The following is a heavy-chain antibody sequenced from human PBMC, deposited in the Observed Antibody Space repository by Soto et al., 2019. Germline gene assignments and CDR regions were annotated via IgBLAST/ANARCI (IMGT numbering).Heavy chain of an antibody. J-gene: IGHJ4*02. CDR1: GCTWSSYG. CDR2: ISGSGYST. D-gene: IGHD1-7*01. Sequence: GPMRHSKTASGCTWSSYGGSWLCRAPVKGLEWVSAISGSGYSTYYADSVKGRFTISRNSSNNTLYLQMNNVRADDTALYFCVKLRLELLYLDSWGLGALVTVSS. V-gene: IGHV3-23*01. CDR3: VKLRLELLYLDS.